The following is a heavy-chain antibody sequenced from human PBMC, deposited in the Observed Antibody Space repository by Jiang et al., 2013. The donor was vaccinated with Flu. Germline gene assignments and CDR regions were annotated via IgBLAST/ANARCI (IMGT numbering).Heavy chain of an antibody. V-gene: IGHV5-10-1*01. CDR2: IDPSDSYT. CDR1: GYSFTSYW. CDR3: AIWVRYQPRDYYYYGMDV. Sequence: GAEVKKPGESLRISCKGSGYSFTSYWISWVRQMPGKGLEWMGRIDPSDSYTNYSPSFQGHVTISADKSISTAYLQWSSLKASDTAMYYCAIWVRYQPRDYYYYGMDVWGKGTTVTVSS. J-gene: IGHJ6*04. D-gene: IGHD3-10*01.